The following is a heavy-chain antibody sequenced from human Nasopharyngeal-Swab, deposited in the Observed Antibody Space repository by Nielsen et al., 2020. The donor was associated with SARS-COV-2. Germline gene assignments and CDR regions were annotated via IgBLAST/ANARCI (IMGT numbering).Heavy chain of an antibody. Sequence: GESLKISCAASGFTFSSYSIHWVRQAPGKGLEWAAVISYDGSNKYYADSVKGRFTISRDNSKNTLYLQMNSLRAEDTAVYYCARAGGGYSYADYWGQGTLVTVS. D-gene: IGHD5-18*01. CDR1: GFTFSSYS. CDR2: ISYDGSNK. J-gene: IGHJ4*02. CDR3: ARAGGGYSYADY. V-gene: IGHV3-30*04.